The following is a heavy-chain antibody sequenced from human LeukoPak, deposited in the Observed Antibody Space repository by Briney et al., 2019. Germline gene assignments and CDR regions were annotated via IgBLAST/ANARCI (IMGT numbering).Heavy chain of an antibody. CDR3: AKGGPTAYCGGDCYPAFDY. CDR2: ISGSGGST. V-gene: IGHV3-23*01. CDR1: GFTFSSYA. J-gene: IGHJ4*02. Sequence: GGSLRLSCAASGFTFSSYAMSWVRQAPGEGLEWVSAISGSGGSTYYADSVKGRFTISRDNSKNTLYLQMNSLRAEDTAVYYCAKGGPTAYCGGDCYPAFDYWGQGTLVTVSS. D-gene: IGHD2-21*02.